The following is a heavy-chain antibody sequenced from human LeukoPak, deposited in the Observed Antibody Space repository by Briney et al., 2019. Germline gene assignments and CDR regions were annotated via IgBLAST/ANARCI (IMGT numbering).Heavy chain of an antibody. CDR3: ARYRSYCTSTTCYRDWFDP. Sequence: SETLSLTCAVYSGSFTGYFWSWIRQPPGKGLEWIGEINHSGSTNYNPSLKSRVTISVDQSKNQFSLKLTSVTAADTAVYYCARYRSYCTSTTCYRDWFDPWGQGTLVTVSS. CDR1: SGSFTGYF. J-gene: IGHJ5*02. D-gene: IGHD2-2*01. V-gene: IGHV4-34*01. CDR2: INHSGST.